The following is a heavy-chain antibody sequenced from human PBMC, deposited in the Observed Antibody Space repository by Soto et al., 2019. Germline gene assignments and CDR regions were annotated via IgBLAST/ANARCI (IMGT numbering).Heavy chain of an antibody. Sequence: GGSLRLSCAASGLSFSGYWMHWVRQAPGKGLVWVSRIDNDGSVTNYADSVEGRFTISRDDAKNTVYLQMNSLRAEDTAVYYCARDTPFNWFNPWGQGILVTVSS. CDR3: ARDTPFNWFNP. J-gene: IGHJ5*02. V-gene: IGHV3-74*01. CDR2: IDNDGSVT. CDR1: GLSFSGYW.